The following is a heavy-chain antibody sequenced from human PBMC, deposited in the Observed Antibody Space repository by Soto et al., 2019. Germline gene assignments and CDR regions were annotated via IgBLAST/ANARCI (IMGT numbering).Heavy chain of an antibody. J-gene: IGHJ4*02. CDR3: AREATSGSYCAQGPLDY. CDR1: GGSISSGGYY. V-gene: IGHV4-31*03. D-gene: IGHD1-26*01. Sequence: LSLTCTVSGGSISSGGYYWSWIRQHPGKGLEWIGYIYYSGSTYYNPSLKSRVTISVDTSKNQFSLKLSSVTAADTAVYYCAREATSGSYCAQGPLDYWGQGTLVTVSS. CDR2: IYYSGST.